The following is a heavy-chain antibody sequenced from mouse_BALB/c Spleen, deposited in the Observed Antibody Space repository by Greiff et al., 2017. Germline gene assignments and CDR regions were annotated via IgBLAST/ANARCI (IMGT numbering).Heavy chain of an antibody. D-gene: IGHD2-10*02. CDR2: INSNGGST. CDR3: ARQKYGNYGWFAY. J-gene: IGHJ3*01. CDR1: GFTFSSYY. Sequence: EVKVVESGGGLVKLGGSLKLSCAASGFTFSSYYMSWVRQTPEKRLELVAAINSNGGSTYYPDTVKGRFTISRDNAKNTLYLQMSSLKSEDTALYYCARQKYGNYGWFAYWGQGTLVTVSA. V-gene: IGHV5-6-2*01.